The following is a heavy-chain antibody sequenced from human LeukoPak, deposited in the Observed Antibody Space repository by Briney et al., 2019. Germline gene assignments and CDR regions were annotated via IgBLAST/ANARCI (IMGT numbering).Heavy chain of an antibody. CDR2: ISSSSSTI. J-gene: IGHJ4*02. Sequence: PGGSLRLSCAASGFTFSSYSMNWVRQAPGKGLEWVSYISSSSSTIYYADSVKGRFTISRDNAKNSLYLQMNSLRAEDTAVYYCASTIFGVVNWGRGTLVTVSS. CDR3: ASTIFGVVN. D-gene: IGHD3-3*01. V-gene: IGHV3-48*04. CDR1: GFTFSSYS.